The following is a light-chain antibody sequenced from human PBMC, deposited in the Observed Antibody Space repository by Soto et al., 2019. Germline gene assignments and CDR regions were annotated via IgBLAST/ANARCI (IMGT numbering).Light chain of an antibody. CDR1: QSVSSSY. J-gene: IGKJ2*01. Sequence: EIVLTQSPATLSLSPGERATLSCGASQSVSSSYLAWYQQKPGLAPRLLIYDASTRVTAFPDRFNGSGSGTHFTLTISRVEPEDFAVYYCQQYDASPITFGQGTKLEIK. V-gene: IGKV3D-20*01. CDR3: QQYDASPIT. CDR2: DAS.